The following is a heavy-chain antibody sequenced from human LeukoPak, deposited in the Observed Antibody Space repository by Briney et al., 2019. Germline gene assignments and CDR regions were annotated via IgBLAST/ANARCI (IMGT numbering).Heavy chain of an antibody. CDR1: GGSFSGYY. D-gene: IGHD2-21*02. CDR2: INHSGST. V-gene: IGHV4-34*01. CDR3: ARFAYCGGHCWYYFDY. Sequence: PSETLSLTCAVYGGSFSGYYWSWIRQPPGKGLEWIGEINHSGSTNYNPSLKSRVTISVDTSKNQLSLKLSSVTAADTAVYYCARFAYCGGHCWYYFDYWGQGSLVTVSS. J-gene: IGHJ4*02.